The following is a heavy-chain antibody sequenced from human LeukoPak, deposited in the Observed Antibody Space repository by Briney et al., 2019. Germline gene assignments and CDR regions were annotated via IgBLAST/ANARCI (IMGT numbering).Heavy chain of an antibody. CDR2: IKQDGSEK. D-gene: IGHD3-10*01. CDR3: ARPGAIWFGELFPSC. V-gene: IGHV3-7*03. CDR1: GFTFSSYW. Sequence: QPGRSLRLSCAASGFTFSSYWMSWVRQAPGKGLEWVANIKQDGSEKYYVDSVKGRFTISRDNAKNSLYLQMNSLRAEDTAVYYCARPGAIWFGELFPSCWGQGTLVTVSS. J-gene: IGHJ4*02.